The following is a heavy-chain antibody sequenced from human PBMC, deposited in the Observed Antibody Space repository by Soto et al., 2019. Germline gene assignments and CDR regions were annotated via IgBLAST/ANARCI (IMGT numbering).Heavy chain of an antibody. Sequence: GGSLRLSSVASGFIFSSYSKVWVRQAPGKGLVWISYIFVTSTTIYYADSVKGRFTVSRDNTQNSLFLLMDSMRAEDTAIYHCSRDNDYPYDYCSQGTLVTVSS. D-gene: IGHD1-1*01. CDR2: IFVTSTTI. CDR1: GFIFSSYS. V-gene: IGHV3-48*04. J-gene: IGHJ4*02. CDR3: SRDNDYPYDY.